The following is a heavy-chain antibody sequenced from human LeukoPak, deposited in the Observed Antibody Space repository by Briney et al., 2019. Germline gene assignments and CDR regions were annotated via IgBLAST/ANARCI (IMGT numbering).Heavy chain of an antibody. Sequence: PGGSLRLSCAASGFTFSSYAMHWVRQAPGKGLEWVAVISYDGSNKYYADSVKGRFTISRDNSKNTLYLQMNSLRAEDTAVYYCARDGGVYDSSGYVDYWGQGTLVTVSS. CDR2: ISYDGSNK. J-gene: IGHJ4*02. D-gene: IGHD3-22*01. CDR1: GFTFSSYA. CDR3: ARDGGVYDSSGYVDY. V-gene: IGHV3-30-3*01.